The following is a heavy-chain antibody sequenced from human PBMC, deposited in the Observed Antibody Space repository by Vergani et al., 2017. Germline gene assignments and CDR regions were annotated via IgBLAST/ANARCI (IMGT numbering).Heavy chain of an antibody. CDR2: INQSGST. J-gene: IGHJ5*02. CDR1: GGSFSGYY. D-gene: IGHD5-12*01. V-gene: IGHV4-34*01. Sequence: QVQLQQWGAGLLKPSETLSLTCAVYGGSFSGYYWSWIRQPPGKGLEWIGEINQSGSTNYNPSLKSRVTISVDTSKNQFSMRLNSVTAADTAVYYCAKVGVKWLRPLGWFDPWGQGTLVTVSS. CDR3: AKVGVKWLRPLGWFDP.